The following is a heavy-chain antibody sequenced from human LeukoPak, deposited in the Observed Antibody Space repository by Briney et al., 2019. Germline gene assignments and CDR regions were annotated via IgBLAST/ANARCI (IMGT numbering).Heavy chain of an antibody. D-gene: IGHD3-22*01. J-gene: IGHJ3*02. Sequence: WASVKVSCKASGYTFTGYYMHWGRQAPGQGLEWMGWINPNNGDTNYAQKFQGRVTMTRDTSISTAYMELSSLRSDDTAVYYCARVVEGYYYDSSALRAFDIWGQGTMVTVSS. CDR3: ARVVEGYYYDSSALRAFDI. V-gene: IGHV1-2*02. CDR1: GYTFTGYY. CDR2: INPNNGDT.